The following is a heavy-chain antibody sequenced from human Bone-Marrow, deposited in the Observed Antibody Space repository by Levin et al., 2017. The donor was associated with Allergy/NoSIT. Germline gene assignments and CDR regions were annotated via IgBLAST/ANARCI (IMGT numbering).Heavy chain of an antibody. CDR3: ARDYYDSGSYLGMDL. D-gene: IGHD3-10*01. V-gene: IGHV3-48*03. CDR1: GFTLRSYQ. J-gene: IGHJ6*04. CDR2: MSSSGSTI. Sequence: GESLKISCAASGFTLRSYQMNWVRQAPGKGLEWVSYMSSSGSTIYYADAVKGRFTISRDNAKNSLYLQMNSLRAEDTAVYYCARDYYDSGSYLGMDLWGKGTTVTVSS.